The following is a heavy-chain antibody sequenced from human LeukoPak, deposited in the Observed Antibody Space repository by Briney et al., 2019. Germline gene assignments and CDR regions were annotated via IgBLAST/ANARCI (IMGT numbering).Heavy chain of an antibody. CDR3: ARDRSEWPFDY. D-gene: IGHD3-3*01. V-gene: IGHV3-21*01. J-gene: IGHJ4*02. CDR2: ISSSSSYI. CDR1: GFTFSSYS. Sequence: PAGTLRLSCAASGFTFSSYSMNWVRQAPGKGLEWVSSISSSSSYIYYADSVKGRFTISRDNAKNSLYLQMNSVRAEDTGVYYCARDRSEWPFDYWGQGTLVTVSS.